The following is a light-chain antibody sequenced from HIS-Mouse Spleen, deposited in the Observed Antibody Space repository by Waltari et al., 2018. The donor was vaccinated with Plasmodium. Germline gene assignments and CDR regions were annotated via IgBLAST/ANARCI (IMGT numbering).Light chain of an antibody. Sequence: EIVMTQSPATLSVSHGERATLSCRASQSVCSNLAWYQQKPGQAPRLPIYGASTRATGIPARFSGSGSGTEFTLTISSLQSEDFAVYYCQQYNNWPPYTFGQGTKLEIK. CDR3: QQYNNWPPYT. CDR2: GAS. V-gene: IGKV3-15*01. CDR1: QSVCSN. J-gene: IGKJ2*01.